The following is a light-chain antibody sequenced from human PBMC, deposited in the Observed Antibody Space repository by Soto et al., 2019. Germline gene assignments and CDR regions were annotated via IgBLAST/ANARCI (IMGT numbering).Light chain of an antibody. Sequence: QSALTQPRSVSGSPGQSVTISCTGTNSDVGHYNYVSWYQQHPGKAPKLIIFDVDKRPSGVPDRFSGSKSGNKAYLTISGLQAEDEDDYYCCTYAGSSWIVGGGTKLTVL. CDR2: DVD. V-gene: IGLV2-11*01. CDR1: NSDVGHYNY. CDR3: CTYAGSSWI. J-gene: IGLJ2*01.